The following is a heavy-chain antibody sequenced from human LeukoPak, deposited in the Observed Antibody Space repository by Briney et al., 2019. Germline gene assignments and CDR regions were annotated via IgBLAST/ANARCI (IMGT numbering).Heavy chain of an antibody. V-gene: IGHV4-4*07. CDR3: AKDRSGVPAALNYYGMDV. Sequence: SETLSLTCTVSGDSISSYYWSWIRQPAGKGLEWIGRIHTSASTNYNPSLKSRVTMSVDTSKNQLSLKLSSVTAADTAVYYCAKDRSGVPAALNYYGMDVWGQGTTVTVSS. CDR2: IHTSAST. D-gene: IGHD2-2*01. J-gene: IGHJ6*02. CDR1: GDSISSYY.